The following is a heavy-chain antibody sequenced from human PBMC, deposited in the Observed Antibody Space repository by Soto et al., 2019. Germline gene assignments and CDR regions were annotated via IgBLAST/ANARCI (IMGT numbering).Heavy chain of an antibody. Sequence: GGSLRLSCAASGFTSSSYGMHWVRQAPGKGLEWVAVIWYDGSNKYYADSVKGRFTISRDNSKNTLYLQMNSLRAEDTAVYYCARDGYNYVAAYYFDYWGQGTLVTVSS. D-gene: IGHD5-18*01. CDR2: IWYDGSNK. CDR3: ARDGYNYVAAYYFDY. V-gene: IGHV3-33*01. J-gene: IGHJ4*02. CDR1: GFTSSSYG.